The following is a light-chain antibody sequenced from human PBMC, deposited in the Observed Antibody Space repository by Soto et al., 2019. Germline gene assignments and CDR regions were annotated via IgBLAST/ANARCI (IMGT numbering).Light chain of an antibody. Sequence: DIVMTQTPLSLSVTPGQPASISCKSSQSLLHSDGKTYLYWYLQKSGQPPQLLIYEVSNRLSAVPDRFSGSGSGTDFTLKISRVEAEDVGVYYCMQAIQLPLTFGGGTKVEIK. CDR2: EVS. V-gene: IGKV2D-29*01. J-gene: IGKJ4*01. CDR1: QSLLHSDGKTY. CDR3: MQAIQLPLT.